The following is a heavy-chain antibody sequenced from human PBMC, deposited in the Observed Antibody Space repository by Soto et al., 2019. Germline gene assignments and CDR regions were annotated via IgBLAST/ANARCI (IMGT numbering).Heavy chain of an antibody. CDR3: ARGVTTYYYDSSGYFVSYYFDY. CDR1: GGSISSGDYY. CDR2: IYYSGST. V-gene: IGHV4-30-4*01. J-gene: IGHJ4*02. D-gene: IGHD3-22*01. Sequence: QVQLQESGPGLVKPSQTLSLTCTVSGGSISSGDYYWSWIRQPPGKGLEWIGYIYYSGSTYYNPSLKSRVTISVDTSKNQFSLKLSSVTAADTAVYYCARGVTTYYYDSSGYFVSYYFDYWGQGTLVTVSS.